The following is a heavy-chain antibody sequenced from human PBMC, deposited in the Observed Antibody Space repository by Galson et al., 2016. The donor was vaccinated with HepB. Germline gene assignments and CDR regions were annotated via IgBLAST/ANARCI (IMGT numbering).Heavy chain of an antibody. Sequence: SVKVSCKASGGTFSSNAFTWVRQAPGQGLEWVGRIIPILDIANYAQKFQDRVTITADKSTSTAYMELSGLRSVDTAVYYCATVDYSSSYFYYYGMDVWGQGTTVTVSS. CDR2: IIPILDIA. V-gene: IGHV1-69*04. CDR1: GGTFSSNA. D-gene: IGHD6-6*01. J-gene: IGHJ6*02. CDR3: ATVDYSSSYFYYYGMDV.